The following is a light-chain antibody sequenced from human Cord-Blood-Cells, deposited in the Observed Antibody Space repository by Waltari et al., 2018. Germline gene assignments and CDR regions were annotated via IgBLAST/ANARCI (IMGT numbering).Light chain of an antibody. CDR3: SSYTSSSTYV. CDR2: EVS. Sequence: QSALTQPASVSGSPGQSITISCTGTSSDVGGYNYVPWYQQHPRKAPKLRIYEVSNRHSGVSNRLSGYKSGNTASLASAGLQAEDEADYYCSSYTSSSTYVFGTWTKVTVL. J-gene: IGLJ1*01. CDR1: SSDVGGYNY. V-gene: IGLV2-14*01.